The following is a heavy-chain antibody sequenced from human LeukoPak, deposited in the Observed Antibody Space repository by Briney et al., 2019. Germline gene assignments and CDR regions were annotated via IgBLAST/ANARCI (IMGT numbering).Heavy chain of an antibody. CDR1: GFTFSSYS. CDR2: ISSSSRYI. J-gene: IGHJ2*01. V-gene: IGHV3-21*01. CDR3: ARGDGDSYWYFNL. D-gene: IGHD4-17*01. Sequence: GGSLRLSCAASGFTFSSYSMNWVRQAPGKGLEWVSSISSSSRYIYYADSVKGRFTISRDNAKNSLYLQMNSLRAEDTAVYYCARGDGDSYWYFNLWGRGTLVTVSS.